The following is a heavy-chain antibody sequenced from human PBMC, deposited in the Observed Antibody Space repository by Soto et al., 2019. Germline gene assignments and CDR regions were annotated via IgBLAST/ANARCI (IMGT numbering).Heavy chain of an antibody. V-gene: IGHV4-30-4*01. D-gene: IGHD3-22*01. CDR3: ASFRTYYCDSSGLVYYSYGLDD. Sequence: SETLSLTCTVSGGSISSGDYYWSWIRQPPGKGLEWIGYIYYSGSTYYNPSPKSRVTISVDTSKNQFSLKLSSVTAADTAVYYSASFRTYYCDSSGLVYYSYGLDDWGQGTMVTVSS. J-gene: IGHJ6*02. CDR2: IYYSGST. CDR1: GGSISSGDYY.